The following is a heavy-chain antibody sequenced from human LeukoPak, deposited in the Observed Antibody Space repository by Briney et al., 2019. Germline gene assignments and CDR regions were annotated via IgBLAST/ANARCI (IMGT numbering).Heavy chain of an antibody. D-gene: IGHD1-26*01. Sequence: PGGSLRLSCAASGFTFSSYSMNWVRQAPGKGLEWVSSIGSSSSYIYYADSVKGRFTISRDNAKNSLYLQMNSLRAEDTAVYYCARDGVVGFDYWGQGTLVTVSS. V-gene: IGHV3-21*01. CDR3: ARDGVVGFDY. CDR2: IGSSSSYI. J-gene: IGHJ4*02. CDR1: GFTFSSYS.